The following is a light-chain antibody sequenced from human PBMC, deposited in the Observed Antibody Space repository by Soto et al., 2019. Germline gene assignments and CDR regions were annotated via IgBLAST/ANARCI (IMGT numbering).Light chain of an antibody. CDR2: GAS. Sequence: EIVMTQSPATLSVSPGERATLSCMASQSVSSNLAWYQQKPGQAPRLLIYGASIRATGIPARFSGSGSGTELTLIISSLQSEDFAVYYCQQYNNWPPWTFGQGTKVEIK. V-gene: IGKV3D-15*01. CDR3: QQYNNWPPWT. CDR1: QSVSSN. J-gene: IGKJ1*01.